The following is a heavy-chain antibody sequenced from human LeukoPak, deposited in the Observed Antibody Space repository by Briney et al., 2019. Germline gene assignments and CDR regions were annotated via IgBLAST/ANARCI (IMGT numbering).Heavy chain of an antibody. CDR1: AYTFSNYD. J-gene: IGHJ5*02. CDR3: ARGHGSGTYYNVWVDP. V-gene: IGHV1-8*03. D-gene: IGHD3-10*01. Sequence: ASVKVSCKASAYTFSNYDIHWVRQATGQGLEWMGWIDPNSGNTGYAQKFQGRVTTTWDTSITTAYMELSSLRSEDTAVYYCARGHGSGTYYNVWVDPWGQGTLVTASS. CDR2: IDPNSGNT.